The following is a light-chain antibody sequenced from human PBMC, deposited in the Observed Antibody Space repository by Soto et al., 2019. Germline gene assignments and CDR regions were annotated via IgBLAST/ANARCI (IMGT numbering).Light chain of an antibody. CDR1: QSVSSY. J-gene: IGKJ1*01. CDR3: QRGSSTVCN. Sequence: EIVLTQSPATLSLSPGERATLSCRASQSVSSYLAWYQQKPGQAPRLLIYDASNRATGIPARFSGSGSGTDFTLTIRSLEPEAFAASPCQRGSSTVCNFGQRIKMQIK. V-gene: IGKV3-11*01. CDR2: DAS.